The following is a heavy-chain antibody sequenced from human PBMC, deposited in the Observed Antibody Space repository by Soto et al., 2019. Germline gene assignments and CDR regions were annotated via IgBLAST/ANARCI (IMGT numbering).Heavy chain of an antibody. CDR1: GFMFSNYT. CDR2: ISGGSTYK. CDR3: ARGNYFGSGTYYDY. J-gene: IGHJ4*02. V-gene: IGHV3-21*01. Sequence: SGGSLRLSCAASGFMFSNYTMNWVRQAPGKGLEWVSCISGGSTYKYYADSVKGRLTISRDNAKNSLYLQMNSLRTEDTAVYYCARGNYFGSGTYYDYWGQGTLVTVSS. D-gene: IGHD3-10*01.